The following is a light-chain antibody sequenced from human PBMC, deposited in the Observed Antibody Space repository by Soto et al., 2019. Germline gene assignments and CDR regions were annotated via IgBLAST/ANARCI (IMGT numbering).Light chain of an antibody. V-gene: IGLV2-14*01. CDR1: SSDIGSYNY. Sequence: QSALTQPASVSGSPGQSITISCTGASSDIGSYNYVSWYQQHLGKAPKLIIYEVSNRPSGVSNRLSGSKSGNTASLTISGLQTEDEADYYCSSYTGTTTVFGGGTNLTVL. J-gene: IGLJ3*02. CDR3: SSYTGTTTV. CDR2: EVS.